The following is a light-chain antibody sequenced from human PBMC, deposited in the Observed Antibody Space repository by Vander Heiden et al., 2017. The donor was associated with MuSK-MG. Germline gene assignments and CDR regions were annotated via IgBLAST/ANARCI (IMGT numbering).Light chain of an antibody. CDR1: QSISSW. CDR3: LQDNSYPYT. V-gene: IGKV1-5*01. J-gene: IGKJ2*01. Sequence: DIQMTQSPSTLSASVGDRVTITCRASQSISSWLAWYQQKPRKAPKLLIYDASSLESGVPSRFSGSGSGTEFTLTISSLQPDDFATYYCLQDNSYPYTFGQGTKLEIK. CDR2: DAS.